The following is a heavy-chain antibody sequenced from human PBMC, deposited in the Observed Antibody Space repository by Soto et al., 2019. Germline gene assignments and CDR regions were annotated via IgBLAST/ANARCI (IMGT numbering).Heavy chain of an antibody. Sequence: QLPLQESGPGLVKPSETLSLTCTVSGGSILDSTYYWAWIRQSPGKGLEWIGTIFYSGGTFSTPSLMSRVTMSVDTSNNQFSLKLSSVTAADTAVYYCVRQASGYSSGWFVPWGQGTLVTVSS. V-gene: IGHV4-39*01. D-gene: IGHD3-22*01. CDR3: VRQASGYSSGWFVP. CDR1: GGSILDSTYY. CDR2: IFYSGGT. J-gene: IGHJ5*02.